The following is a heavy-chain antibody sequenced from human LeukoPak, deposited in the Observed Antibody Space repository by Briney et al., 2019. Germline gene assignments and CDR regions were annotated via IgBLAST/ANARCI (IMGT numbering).Heavy chain of an antibody. V-gene: IGHV1-46*01. Sequence: ASVKVSCKASGYTFTGYYMHWVRQAPGQGLEWMGIINPSGGSTSYAQKFQGRVTMTRDMSTSTVYMELSSLRSEDTAVYYCARALRAADAFDIWGQGTMVTVSS. J-gene: IGHJ3*02. CDR2: INPSGGST. CDR3: ARALRAADAFDI. CDR1: GYTFTGYY. D-gene: IGHD6-25*01.